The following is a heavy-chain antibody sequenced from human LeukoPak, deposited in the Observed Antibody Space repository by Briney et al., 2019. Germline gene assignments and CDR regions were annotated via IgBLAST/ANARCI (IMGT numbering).Heavy chain of an antibody. CDR1: GFAFSSYW. J-gene: IGHJ6*02. CDR3: ARDSTSGAALGMDV. V-gene: IGHV4-39*07. CDR2: IYYSGST. D-gene: IGHD2-15*01. Sequence: GSLRLSCAASGFAFSSYWMSWVRQAPGKGLEWIGSIYYSGSTYYKPSLKSRVTISADTSKNQFSLKLSSVTAADTAVYYCARDSTSGAALGMDVWGQGTTVTVSS.